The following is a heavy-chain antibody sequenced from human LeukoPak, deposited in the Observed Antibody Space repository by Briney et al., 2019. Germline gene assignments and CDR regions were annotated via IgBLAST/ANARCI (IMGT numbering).Heavy chain of an antibody. D-gene: IGHD3-22*01. CDR1: GFTFSAYE. Sequence: GGSLRLSCAASGFTFSAYEMNWVPQAPGKGLEWGSSISSSSYIYYADSVKGRFTISRDNAKNSLYLQMNSLRAEDMALYYCAKDTESYYDGSGHFDYWGQGTLVTVSS. CDR2: ISSSSYI. J-gene: IGHJ4*02. CDR3: AKDTESYYDGSGHFDY. V-gene: IGHV3-69-1*01.